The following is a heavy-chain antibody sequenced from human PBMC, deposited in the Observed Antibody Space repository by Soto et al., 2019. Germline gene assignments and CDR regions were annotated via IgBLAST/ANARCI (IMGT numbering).Heavy chain of an antibody. Sequence: GGSLRLSCAASGFTFTSYAMSWVRQAPGKGLEWVSSISGSGDYTYHADSVKGRFTISRDNSKNTLYLQMNSLRAEDTAVYYCARGSTDSYPGSRIFDFWGRGTLVTVSS. CDR1: GFTFTSYA. V-gene: IGHV3-23*01. CDR3: ARGSTDSYPGSRIFDF. D-gene: IGHD3-10*01. CDR2: ISGSGDYT. J-gene: IGHJ4*02.